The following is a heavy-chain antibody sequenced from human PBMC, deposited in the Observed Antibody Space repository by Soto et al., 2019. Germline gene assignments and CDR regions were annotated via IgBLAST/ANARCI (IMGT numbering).Heavy chain of an antibody. D-gene: IGHD6-19*01. Sequence: QVQLQQWGAGLLKPSETLSLTCAVYGGSFSGYYWSWIRQPPGKGLEWIGEIKHSGSTNYNPSLKSRVTISVDTSKNQFSLKLSSVTAADTAVYYCARGITESIAVAGTFDAFDIWGQGTMVTVSS. CDR3: ARGITESIAVAGTFDAFDI. CDR1: GGSFSGYY. CDR2: IKHSGST. J-gene: IGHJ3*02. V-gene: IGHV4-34*01.